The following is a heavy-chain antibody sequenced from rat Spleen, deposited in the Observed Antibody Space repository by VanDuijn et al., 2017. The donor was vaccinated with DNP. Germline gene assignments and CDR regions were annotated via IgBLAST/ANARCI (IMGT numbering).Heavy chain of an antibody. V-gene: IGHV5-22*01. CDR3: ARPSYYYGSYPAY. CDR2: IRYDGGST. CDR1: GFSFSDSY. Sequence: EVQLVESGGGLVQPGRSLKLSCEASGFSFSDSYMAWVRQAPTQGLEWVAYIRYDGGSTNYGDSVKGRFTISRDNAKSALYLQMNSLRSEDMATYYCARPSYYYGSYPAYWGQGVMVTVSS. D-gene: IGHD1-2*01. J-gene: IGHJ2*01.